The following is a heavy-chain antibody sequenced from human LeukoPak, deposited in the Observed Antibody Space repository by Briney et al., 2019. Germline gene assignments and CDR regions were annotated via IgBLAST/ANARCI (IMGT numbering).Heavy chain of an antibody. Sequence: GASVKVSCKASGYTFTIYDLNWVRQAAGQGLEWMGWMNPDSGNTDFAQKFQGRVTMTRNTSISTAYMELSSLTSEDTAVYYCAVHLPGDYLDPWGQGTLVTVSS. CDR3: AVHLPGDYLDP. D-gene: IGHD4-17*01. CDR1: GYTFTIYD. J-gene: IGHJ5*02. V-gene: IGHV1-8*01. CDR2: MNPDSGNT.